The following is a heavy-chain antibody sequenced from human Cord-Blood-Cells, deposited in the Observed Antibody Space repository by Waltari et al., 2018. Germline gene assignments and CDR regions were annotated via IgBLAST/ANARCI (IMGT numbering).Heavy chain of an antibody. Sequence: QVQLQESGPGLVKPSETLSLTCAVSGYSISSGYYWGWIWQPPGKGLEWIGSIYHSGSTYYNPSLKSRVTISVDTSKNQFSLKLSSVTAADTAVYYCARVGSGSYESRSGFDYWGQGTLVTVSS. D-gene: IGHD1-26*01. CDR1: GYSISSGYY. V-gene: IGHV4-38-2*01. CDR2: IYHSGST. J-gene: IGHJ4*02. CDR3: ARVGSGSYESRSGFDY.